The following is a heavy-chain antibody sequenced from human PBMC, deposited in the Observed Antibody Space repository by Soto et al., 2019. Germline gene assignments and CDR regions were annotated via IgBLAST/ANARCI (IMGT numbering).Heavy chain of an antibody. CDR2: ITPFNGNT. CDR1: GYTFTYRY. V-gene: IGHV1-45*02. D-gene: IGHD3-16*01. Sequence: MQLVQSGAEVKKTGSSVKVSCKASGYTFTYRYLHWVRQAPGQALEWMGWITPFNGNTNYAQKFQDRVTITRNRSMSTAYMELSSLTSEDTARYYCASSLGDHCSYGMDVWGQGSTVTVSS. CDR3: ASSLGDHCSYGMDV. J-gene: IGHJ6*02.